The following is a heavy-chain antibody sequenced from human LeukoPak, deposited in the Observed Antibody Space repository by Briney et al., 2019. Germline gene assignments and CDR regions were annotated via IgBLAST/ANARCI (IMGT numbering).Heavy chain of an antibody. V-gene: IGHV3-21*01. CDR2: ISSRSSYI. CDR3: AREKSSGWYPYYFDY. D-gene: IGHD6-19*01. CDR1: GFTFSSYS. Sequence: GGSLRLSCAASGFTFSSYSMNWVRQAPGKGLEWVSSISSRSSYIYYADSVKGRFTISRDNAKNSLYLQMNSLRAEDTAVYYCAREKSSGWYPYYFDYWGQGALVTVSS. J-gene: IGHJ4*02.